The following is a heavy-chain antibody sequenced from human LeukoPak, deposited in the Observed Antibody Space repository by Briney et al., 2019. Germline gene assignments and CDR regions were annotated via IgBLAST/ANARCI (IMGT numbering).Heavy chain of an antibody. J-gene: IGHJ4*02. CDR1: GFTFSSYA. D-gene: IGHD3-22*01. CDR2: ISYDGSNK. V-gene: IGHV3-30-3*01. Sequence: GGSLRLSCAASGFTFSSYAMHWVRQAPGKGLEWVAVISYDGSNKYYADSVKGRFTISRDNSKNTLYLQMNSLRAEDTAVYYCARSETYYYDSSGYSRYWGQGTLVTVSS. CDR3: ARSETYYYDSSGYSRY.